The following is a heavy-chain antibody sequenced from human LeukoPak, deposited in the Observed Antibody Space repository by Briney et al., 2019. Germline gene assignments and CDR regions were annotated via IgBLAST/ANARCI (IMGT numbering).Heavy chain of an antibody. Sequence: GGSLRLSCAASGFTFSSYSMNWVRQAPGKGVEWVSYISSSSSTIYYADSVKGRFTISRDNAKNSLYLQMNSLRAEDTAVYYCARVPGYYDSSGYPRPLDYWGQGTLVTVSS. V-gene: IGHV3-48*01. CDR1: GFTFSSYS. CDR3: ARVPGYYDSSGYPRPLDY. D-gene: IGHD3-22*01. J-gene: IGHJ4*02. CDR2: ISSSSSTI.